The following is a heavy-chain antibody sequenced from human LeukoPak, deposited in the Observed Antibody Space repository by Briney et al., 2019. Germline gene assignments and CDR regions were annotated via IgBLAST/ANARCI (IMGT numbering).Heavy chain of an antibody. V-gene: IGHV3-73*01. CDR1: GFTFSGST. D-gene: IGHD1-26*01. J-gene: IGHJ5*02. CDR2: IRSKANSYAT. Sequence: PGGSLRLSCAASGFTFSGSTMHWVRQASGKGLEWVGRIRSKANSYATAYAASVKGRFTISRDDSKNTAFLQMSSLKNEDTAVYYCAYYYSGNYYENHWGQGTLVTVSS. CDR3: AYYYSGNYYENH.